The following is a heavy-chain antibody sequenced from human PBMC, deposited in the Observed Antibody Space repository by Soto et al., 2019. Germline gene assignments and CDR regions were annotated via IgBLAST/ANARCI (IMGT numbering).Heavy chain of an antibody. CDR2: IRSKANSYAT. CDR1: GFTFSGSA. Sequence: GGSLRLSCAASGFTFSGSAMHWVRQASGKGLEWVGRIRSKANSYATAYAASVKGRFTISRDDSKNTAYLQMNSLKTEDTAVYYCTRQYYYDSSGYYDAFDIWGLGTMVTVSS. J-gene: IGHJ3*02. D-gene: IGHD3-22*01. V-gene: IGHV3-73*01. CDR3: TRQYYYDSSGYYDAFDI.